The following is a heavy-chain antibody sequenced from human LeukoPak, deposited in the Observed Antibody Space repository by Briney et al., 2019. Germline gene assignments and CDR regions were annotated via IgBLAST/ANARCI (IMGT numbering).Heavy chain of an antibody. V-gene: IGHV4-39*01. CDR2: MYYSGST. J-gene: IGHJ4*02. Sequence: PSETLSLTCTVSGGSISSHSYYWGWIRQPLGKGLEWIGSMYYSGSTYYNPSLKSRVTITADTSKDQFSLRLSSVTAADTSIYYCARQKGIVGATHFDSWGQGALVTVSS. D-gene: IGHD1-26*01. CDR3: ARQKGIVGATHFDS. CDR1: GGSISSHSYY.